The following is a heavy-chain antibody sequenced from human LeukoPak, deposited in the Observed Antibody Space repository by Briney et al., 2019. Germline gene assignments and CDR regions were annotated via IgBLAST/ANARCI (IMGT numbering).Heavy chain of an antibody. D-gene: IGHD6-19*01. V-gene: IGHV3-30-3*01. Sequence: GGSLRLSCAASGFTFSSYAMHWVRQAPGKGLEWVAVISYDGSNKYYADSVKGRFTISRGNSKNTLYLQMNSLRAEDTAVYYCARDSSGWYSNWFDPWGQGTLVTVSS. J-gene: IGHJ5*02. CDR1: GFTFSSYA. CDR3: ARDSSGWYSNWFDP. CDR2: ISYDGSNK.